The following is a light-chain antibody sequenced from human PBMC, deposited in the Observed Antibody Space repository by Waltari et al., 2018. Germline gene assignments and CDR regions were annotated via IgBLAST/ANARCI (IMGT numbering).Light chain of an antibody. CDR2: DVS. CDR3: SSYTTASPVL. CDR1: TSDVGGYNY. Sequence: QSALTQPASVSGSPGQSITISCTGTTSDVGGYNYVPWYQQHPGKAPKLIIFDVSDRPSGISHRVSGSKAGTTASLTISGLQAEDEADYFCSSYTTASPVLFGGGTKLTVL. J-gene: IGLJ2*01. V-gene: IGLV2-14*03.